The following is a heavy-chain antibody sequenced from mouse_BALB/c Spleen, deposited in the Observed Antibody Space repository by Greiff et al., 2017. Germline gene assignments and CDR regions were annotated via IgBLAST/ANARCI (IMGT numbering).Heavy chain of an antibody. Sequence: QVQLQQSGADLVKPGASVKLSCTASGYTFTSYYMYWVKQRPGQGLEWIGEINPSNGGTNFNEKFKSMATLTVDKSSSTAYMQLSSLTSEDSAVYYCTRGITMITRFAYWGQGTLVTVSA. CDR3: TRGITMITRFAY. CDR2: INPSNGGT. CDR1: GYTFTSYY. J-gene: IGHJ3*01. V-gene: IGHV1S16*01. D-gene: IGHD2-4*01.